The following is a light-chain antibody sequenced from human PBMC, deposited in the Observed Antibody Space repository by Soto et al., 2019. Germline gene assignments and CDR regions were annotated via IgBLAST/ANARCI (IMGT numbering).Light chain of an antibody. CDR3: HQYYLSPHT. V-gene: IGKV3-20*01. J-gene: IGKJ2*01. CDR2: STS. Sequence: EIVLTQSPGTLSFSPGERATLSCRASESVNSRFLGWYQQKPGQAPRLIIYSTSSRAAGIPDRFSGSGSGTDFTLTISRLEPEDFAVYYCHQYYLSPHTFGQGTNLEIK. CDR1: ESVNSRF.